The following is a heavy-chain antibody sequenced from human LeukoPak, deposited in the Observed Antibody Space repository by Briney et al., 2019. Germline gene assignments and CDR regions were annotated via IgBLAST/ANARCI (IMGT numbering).Heavy chain of an antibody. Sequence: GGSLRLSCAASGFTFSDYYMSWIRQAPGKGLEWVSYISSSGSTIYYADSVKGRFTISRDNAKNSLYLQMNSLRAEDTAVYYCARGQGPNYYGSGSIQYGMDVWGQGTTVTVSS. D-gene: IGHD3-10*01. J-gene: IGHJ6*02. V-gene: IGHV3-11*01. CDR1: GFTFSDYY. CDR2: ISSSGSTI. CDR3: ARGQGPNYYGSGSIQYGMDV.